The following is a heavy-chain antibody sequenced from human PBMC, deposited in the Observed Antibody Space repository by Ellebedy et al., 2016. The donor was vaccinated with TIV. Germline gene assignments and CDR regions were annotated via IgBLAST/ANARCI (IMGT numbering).Heavy chain of an antibody. CDR2: IWYDGNNK. Sequence: PGGSLRLSCAASGFTFNNYGMHWVRPAPGKGLEWVAVIWYDGNNKYYADSVKGRFTISRDNSKNTLYLQMNRLRAEDTAVYYCARDGGPLAVAAANWFDPWGQGIPVTVSS. J-gene: IGHJ5*02. D-gene: IGHD6-13*01. CDR3: ARDGGPLAVAAANWFDP. CDR1: GFTFNNYG. V-gene: IGHV3-33*01.